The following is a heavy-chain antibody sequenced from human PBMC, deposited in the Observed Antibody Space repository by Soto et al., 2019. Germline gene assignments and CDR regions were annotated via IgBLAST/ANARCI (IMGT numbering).Heavy chain of an antibody. D-gene: IGHD2-2*01. Sequence: QVQLQDSGPGLVKPSQTLSLTCTVSGGSFSSVDYYWIWIRQPPGKVLEWIGYIHYSERTYYNTSLKSRLTISPHTTKTQFSRKLSSGTAAATAVYYCARYKYECSSSPAFDYWGQGTLVAVSS. CDR2: IHYSERT. V-gene: IGHV4-30-4*01. J-gene: IGHJ4*02. CDR3: ARYKYECSSSPAFDY. CDR1: GGSFSSVDYY.